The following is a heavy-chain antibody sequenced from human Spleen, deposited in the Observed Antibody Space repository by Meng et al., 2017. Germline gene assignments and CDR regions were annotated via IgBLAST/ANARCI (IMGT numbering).Heavy chain of an antibody. CDR3: ASIAAAGTGGDFDY. CDR1: GGTFSSYA. D-gene: IGHD6-13*01. J-gene: IGHJ4*02. V-gene: IGHV1-69*06. CDR2: IIPIFGTA. Sequence: VKAVAQVKTPGSQVNASCKASGGTFSSYAISWVRQAPGQGLEWMGGIIPIFGTANYAQKFQGRVTITADKSTSTAYMELSSLRSEDTAVYYCASIAAAGTGGDFDYWGQGTLVTASS.